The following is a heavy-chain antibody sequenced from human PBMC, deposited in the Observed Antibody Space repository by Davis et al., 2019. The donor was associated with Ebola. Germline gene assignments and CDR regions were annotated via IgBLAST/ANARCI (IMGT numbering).Heavy chain of an antibody. D-gene: IGHD3-22*01. V-gene: IGHV3-74*01. J-gene: IGHJ6*02. Sequence: GESLKISCAASGFTFSGSAMHWVRQAPGKGLVWVSRINSDGSSTSYADSVKGRFTISRDNAKNTLYLQMNSLRAEDTAVYYCARGISTYYYDSSGYYSRSLSMDVWGQGTTVTVSS. CDR3: ARGISTYYYDSSGYYSRSLSMDV. CDR1: GFTFSGSA. CDR2: INSDGSST.